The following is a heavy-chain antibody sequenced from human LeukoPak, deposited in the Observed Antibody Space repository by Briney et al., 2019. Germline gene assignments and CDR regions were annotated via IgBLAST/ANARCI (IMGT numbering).Heavy chain of an antibody. J-gene: IGHJ5*02. CDR1: GFTFSDYY. Sequence: GGSLRLSCAASGFTFSDYYMSWIRQAPGKGLEWVSYISSSGSTIYYADSVKGRFTISRDNAKNSLYLQMNSLRAEDTAVYYCARVRSPYYDSSGYYHPWGQGTLVTVSS. CDR2: ISSSGSTI. V-gene: IGHV3-11*01. CDR3: ARVRSPYYDSSGYYHP. D-gene: IGHD3-22*01.